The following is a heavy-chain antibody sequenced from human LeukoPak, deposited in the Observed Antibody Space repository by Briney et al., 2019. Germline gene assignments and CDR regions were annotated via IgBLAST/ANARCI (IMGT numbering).Heavy chain of an antibody. V-gene: IGHV4-39*07. CDR2: MSYSGHT. CDR3: ARDRDVDDFDS. CDR1: GDSIGRINYF. Sequence: SDTLSLTCTISGDSIGRINYFWRWIRKAPGKGLEWIVSMSYSGHTYYTPSLKSRVTTSIDTSKKQLSLNLKSVPAADTAVYYCARDRDVDDFDSWGHGTLVTVSS. D-gene: IGHD2-15*01. J-gene: IGHJ4*01.